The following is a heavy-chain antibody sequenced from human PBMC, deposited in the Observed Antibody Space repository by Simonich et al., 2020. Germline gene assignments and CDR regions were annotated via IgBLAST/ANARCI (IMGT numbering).Heavy chain of an antibody. CDR1: GYSISSGYY. D-gene: IGHD6-13*01. Sequence: QVQLQESGPGLVKPSETLSLTCAVSGYSISSGYYWGWIRQPPVTGLEWIGSIYHSGSTHNNPSLKSRVNISVDTSKNQFSLKLSSVTAADTAVYYCARVGYSNYYYYGMDVWGQGTTVTVSS. CDR2: IYHSGST. J-gene: IGHJ6*02. CDR3: ARVGYSNYYYYGMDV. V-gene: IGHV4-38-2*01.